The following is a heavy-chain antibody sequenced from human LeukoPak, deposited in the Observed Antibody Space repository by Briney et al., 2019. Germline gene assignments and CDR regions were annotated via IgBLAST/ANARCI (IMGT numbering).Heavy chain of an antibody. D-gene: IGHD6-13*01. CDR3: AMAYSSSWYYFDY. CDR2: IYYSGST. J-gene: IGHJ4*02. Sequence: SETLSLTCTVSGGSIRGYFWTWIRQPPGKGLEWIGYIYYSGSTNYNPSLKSRVTIAVDPSKNQFSLRLNSVTAADTAVYYCAMAYSSSWYYFDYWGQGTLVTVSS. V-gene: IGHV4-59*01. CDR1: GGSIRGYF.